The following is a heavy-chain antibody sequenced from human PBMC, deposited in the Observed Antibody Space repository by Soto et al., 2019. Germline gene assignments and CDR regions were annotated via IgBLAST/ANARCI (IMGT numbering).Heavy chain of an antibody. D-gene: IGHD2-2*01. V-gene: IGHV1-24*01. Sequence: QVQLVQSGAEVKKPGASVKVSCKVSAYTLTELSMYWVRQAPGKGLEWMGGFDPEDGETIYAQKFQGRVTMTEDTSTDTAYMELSSLRSEDTAVYYCATARVIVLVPATMLGWFDSWGQGTLVTVSS. CDR1: AYTLTELS. CDR2: FDPEDGET. J-gene: IGHJ5*01. CDR3: ATARVIVLVPATMLGWFDS.